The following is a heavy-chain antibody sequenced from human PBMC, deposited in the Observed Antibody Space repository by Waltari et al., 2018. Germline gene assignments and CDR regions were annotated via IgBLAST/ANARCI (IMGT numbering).Heavy chain of an antibody. CDR2: IYAGGGS. D-gene: IGHD3-16*01. CDR3: ATLGAYLGAFDV. J-gene: IGHJ3*01. V-gene: IGHV3-53*02. Sequence: EVQLVETGGGLIQPGGSLRLSCAVSGFIVSSNYMSWVRQAPGKGLEWVSVIYAGGGSYSADSVRGRFTISRDNSKNTLDLEMNTLRADDTAVYYCATLGAYLGAFDVWGQGTMVTVSS. CDR1: GFIVSSNY.